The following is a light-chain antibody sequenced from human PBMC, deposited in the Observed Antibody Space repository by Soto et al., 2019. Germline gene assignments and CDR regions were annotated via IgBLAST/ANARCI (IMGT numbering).Light chain of an antibody. V-gene: IGKV3-15*01. Sequence: EIVLTQSPATLSVSQGERATLSCRASESVSNNLAWYQQKPGQAPRLLIFGASARATSIPARFSGSGSGTEFTLTISSLQSEDFAVYYCQQYNKWPLTFGGGTKVEIK. CDR1: ESVSNN. CDR2: GAS. J-gene: IGKJ4*01. CDR3: QQYNKWPLT.